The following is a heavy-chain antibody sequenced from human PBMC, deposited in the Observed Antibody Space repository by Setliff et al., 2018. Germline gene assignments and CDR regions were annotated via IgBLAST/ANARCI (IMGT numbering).Heavy chain of an antibody. Sequence: GGSLRLSCEASGFTFSNYWMSWVRQTAGKGLEWVAYIKQDGSEKYYVASVKGRFTISRDNAQSSLYLQMNSLRAEDTAVYYCARVGRVGYYESFQYWGQGTLVTVSS. V-gene: IGHV3-7*01. CDR2: IKQDGSEK. CDR3: ARVGRVGYYESFQY. CDR1: GFTFSNYW. J-gene: IGHJ1*01. D-gene: IGHD3-22*01.